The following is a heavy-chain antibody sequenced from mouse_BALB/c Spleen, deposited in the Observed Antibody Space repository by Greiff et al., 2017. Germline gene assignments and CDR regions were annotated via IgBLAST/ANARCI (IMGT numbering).Heavy chain of an antibody. CDR1: GYTFTDYA. CDR3: ARGGDQAWFAY. J-gene: IGHJ3*01. CDR2: ISIYYDNT. V-gene: IGHV1-67*01. D-gene: IGHD3-3*01. Sequence: VKLMESGPELVRPGESVKISCKGSGYTFTDYAMHWVKQSHAKSLEWIGVISIYYDNTNYNQKFKGKATMTVDKSSSTAYMELARLTSEDSAIYYCARGGDQAWFAYWGQGTLVTVSA.